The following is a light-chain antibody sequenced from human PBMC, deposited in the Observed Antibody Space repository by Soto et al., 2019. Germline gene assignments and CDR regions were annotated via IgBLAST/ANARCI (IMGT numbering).Light chain of an antibody. Sequence: EIVLTQSPGTLSLSPGERATLSCRASQSVSSSYLAWYQQKPGQAPRLLLYGASSRATGIPDRFSGSGSGTDFTLTISRLEPEDFAVYYCQQYGSSPPENTFGQGTRLEIK. V-gene: IGKV3-20*01. CDR3: QQYGSSPPENT. J-gene: IGKJ5*01. CDR1: QSVSSSY. CDR2: GAS.